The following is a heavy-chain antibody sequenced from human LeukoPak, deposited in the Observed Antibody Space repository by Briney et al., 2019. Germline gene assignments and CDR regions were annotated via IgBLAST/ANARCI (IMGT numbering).Heavy chain of an antibody. J-gene: IGHJ6*03. CDR2: IIPISNTA. Sequence: SVKVSCKACGGTFSSHAISWVRLAPGQGLEWMGAIIPISNTANYAQKFQGRVTITADESTSTAYMELSSLRSEDTAVYYCARGPAYSNYGASYYYFMDVWGKGTTVTVSS. CDR3: ARGPAYSNYGASYYYFMDV. CDR1: GGTFSSHA. D-gene: IGHD4-11*01. V-gene: IGHV1-69*13.